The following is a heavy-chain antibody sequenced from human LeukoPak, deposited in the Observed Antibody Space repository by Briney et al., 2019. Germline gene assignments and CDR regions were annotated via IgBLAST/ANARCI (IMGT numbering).Heavy chain of an antibody. J-gene: IGHJ5*02. V-gene: IGHV3-21*01. CDR3: ASYDFWSGYFGNWFDP. CDR1: GFTFSSYS. Sequence: GGSPRLSCAASGFTFSSYSMTWVRQAPGKGLEWVSSISSSSDYIYYADSVKGRFTISRDNAKNSLYLQMNSLRAEDTAVYYCASYDFWSGYFGNWFDPWGQGTLVTVSS. CDR2: ISSSSDYI. D-gene: IGHD3-3*01.